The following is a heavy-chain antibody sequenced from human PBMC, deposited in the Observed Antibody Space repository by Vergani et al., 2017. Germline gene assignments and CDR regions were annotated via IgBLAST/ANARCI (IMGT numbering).Heavy chain of an antibody. CDR3: ARSVRARGAFDI. V-gene: IGHV1-69*11. CDR1: GGTFSSYA. D-gene: IGHD3-10*01. Sequence: QVQLVQSGAEVKKPGSSVKVSCKASGGTFSSYAISWVRQAPGPGLEWMGRIIPILGTANYAQKFQGRVTITADESTSTAYMELSSLRSEDTAVYYCARSVRARGAFDIWGQGTMVTVSS. J-gene: IGHJ3*02. CDR2: IIPILGTA.